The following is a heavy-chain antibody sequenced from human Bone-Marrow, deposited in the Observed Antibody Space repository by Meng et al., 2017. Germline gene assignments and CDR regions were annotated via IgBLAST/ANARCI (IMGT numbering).Heavy chain of an antibody. CDR3: ARGPRQYSSGWYASLYYYGMDV. J-gene: IGHJ6*02. CDR2: IIPIFGTA. V-gene: IGHV1-69*05. CDR1: GGTFSSYA. Sequence: SVKVSCKASGGTFSSYAISWVRQAPGQGLEWMGGIIPIFGTANYAQKFQGRVTITTDESTSTAYMELSSLRSEDTAVYYCARGPRQYSSGWYASLYYYGMDVWGQGTTVTVSS. D-gene: IGHD6-19*01.